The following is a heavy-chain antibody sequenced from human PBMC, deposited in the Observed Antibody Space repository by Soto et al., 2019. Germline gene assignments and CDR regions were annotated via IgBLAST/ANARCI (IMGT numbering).Heavy chain of an antibody. CDR3: TTDRPHYYDSSGFPTPFDY. CDR2: IQSKTDGGTT. CDR1: GFTFSDVW. Sequence: GGSLRFSCAASGFTFSDVWMSWVRQAPGKGLEWVGRIQSKTDGGTTDYAAPVKGRFTISRDDSENTLYLQLNSLKTEDTAVYYCTTDRPHYYDSSGFPTPFDYWGLGTLVIVSS. J-gene: IGHJ4*02. D-gene: IGHD3-22*01. V-gene: IGHV3-15*01.